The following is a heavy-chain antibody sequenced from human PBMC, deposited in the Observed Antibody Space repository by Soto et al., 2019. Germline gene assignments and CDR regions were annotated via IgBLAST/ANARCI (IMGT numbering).Heavy chain of an antibody. CDR3: ARDGAVAALPFDY. CDR1: GGTFSSYA. D-gene: IGHD6-19*01. V-gene: IGHV1-69*01. Sequence: QVQLVQSGAEVKKPGSSVKVSCKASGGTFSSYAISWVRQAPGQGLEWMGGIIPIFGTANYAQKFQGRVTSTADESTSTAYRELSSLRSEDTAVDYCARDGAVAALPFDYWGQGTLVTVAS. J-gene: IGHJ4*02. CDR2: IIPIFGTA.